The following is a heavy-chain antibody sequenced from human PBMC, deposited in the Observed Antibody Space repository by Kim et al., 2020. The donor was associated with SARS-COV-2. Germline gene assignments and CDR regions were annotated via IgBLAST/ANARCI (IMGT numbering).Heavy chain of an antibody. CDR2: INPAGGSA. CDR1: GYTFTTYY. Sequence: ASVKVSCKASGYTFTTYYIHWVRQAPGQGLEWMGMINPAGGSASFAQKFQGRVAMTRDTSTSTVYMELSSLRSEDTAVYYCARAAVGATTPFSFGYWGQGTLVTVAS. V-gene: IGHV1-46*01. J-gene: IGHJ4*02. D-gene: IGHD1-26*01. CDR3: ARAAVGATTPFSFGY.